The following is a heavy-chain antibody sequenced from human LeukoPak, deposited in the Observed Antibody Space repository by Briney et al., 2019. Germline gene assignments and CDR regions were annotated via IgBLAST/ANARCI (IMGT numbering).Heavy chain of an antibody. Sequence: GGSLRLSCAASGFTFSTYWMHWVRQAPGKGLVWVSRISSDGSITGYADSVKGRFTISRDNAKSSLYLQMSSLRGEDTALYYCAKDRRNDFDYWGQGTLVTVSS. CDR1: GFTFSTYW. V-gene: IGHV3-74*01. D-gene: IGHD1-14*01. J-gene: IGHJ4*02. CDR3: AKDRRNDFDY. CDR2: ISSDGSIT.